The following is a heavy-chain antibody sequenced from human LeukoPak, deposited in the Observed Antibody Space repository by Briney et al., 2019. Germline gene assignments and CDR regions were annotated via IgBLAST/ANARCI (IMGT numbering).Heavy chain of an antibody. Sequence: GESLKISCKGSRYSFTSYWIGWVRQMPGKGLEWMRIIYPGDSDTRYSPSFQGQVTISADKSISTAYLQWSSLKASDTAMYYCARTSPTYYDFWSGPFDYWGQGPLVTVSS. D-gene: IGHD3-3*01. CDR1: RYSFTSYW. J-gene: IGHJ4*02. V-gene: IGHV5-51*01. CDR2: IYPGDSDT. CDR3: ARTSPTYYDFWSGPFDY.